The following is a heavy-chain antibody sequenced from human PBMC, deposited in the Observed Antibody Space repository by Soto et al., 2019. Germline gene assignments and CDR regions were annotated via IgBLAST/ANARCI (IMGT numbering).Heavy chain of an antibody. CDR2: IYYSGST. V-gene: IGHV4-59*01. J-gene: IGHJ4*02. CDR1: GGSISSYY. Sequence: SETLSLTCTVSGGSISSYYWSWIRQPPGKGLEWIGYIYYSGSTNYNPSLKSRVTISVDTSKNQFSLKPSSVTAADTAVYYCASLRGQNFDYWGQGTLVTVSS. CDR3: ASLRGQNFDY.